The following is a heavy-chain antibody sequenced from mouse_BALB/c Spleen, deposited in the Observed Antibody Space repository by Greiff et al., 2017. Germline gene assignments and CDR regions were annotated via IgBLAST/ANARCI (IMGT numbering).Heavy chain of an antibody. V-gene: IGHV5-17*02. CDR1: GFTFSSFG. Sequence: EVKLEESGGGLVQPGGSRKLSCAASGFTFSSFGMHWVRQAPEKGLEWVAYISSGSSTIYYADTVKGRFTISRDNPKNTLFLQMTSLRSEDTAMYYCARIHYYGYETYWGQGTLVTVSA. CDR2: ISSGSSTI. CDR3: ARIHYYGYETY. D-gene: IGHD1-2*01. J-gene: IGHJ3*01.